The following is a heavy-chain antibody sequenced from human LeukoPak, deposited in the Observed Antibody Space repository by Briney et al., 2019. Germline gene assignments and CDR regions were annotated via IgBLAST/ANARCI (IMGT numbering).Heavy chain of an antibody. CDR1: GFTFSDYY. CDR3: ARSGTTGTPDY. Sequence: PGGSLRLSCAASGFTFSDYYMSWIRQAPGKGLEWVSYISSSGSITYYADSVKGRLTISRDNAKNSLYLQMNSLRAEDTAVYYCARSGTTGTPDYWGQGTLVTVSS. J-gene: IGHJ4*02. CDR2: ISSSGSIT. V-gene: IGHV3-11*01. D-gene: IGHD1-1*01.